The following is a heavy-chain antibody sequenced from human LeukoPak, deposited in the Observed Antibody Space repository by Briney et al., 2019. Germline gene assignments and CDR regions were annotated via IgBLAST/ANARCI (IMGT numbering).Heavy chain of an antibody. Sequence: SETLSLTCTVSGGSISNYYWSWIRQPPGKGLEWIGYISYTGSTNYNPSLKSRATISVDTSKNQLSLKLSSVTAADTAVYYCARDITMVRGVPGFIFDHWGQGTLVTVSS. J-gene: IGHJ4*02. CDR3: ARDITMVRGVPGFIFDH. D-gene: IGHD3-10*01. V-gene: IGHV4-59*12. CDR2: ISYTGST. CDR1: GGSISNYY.